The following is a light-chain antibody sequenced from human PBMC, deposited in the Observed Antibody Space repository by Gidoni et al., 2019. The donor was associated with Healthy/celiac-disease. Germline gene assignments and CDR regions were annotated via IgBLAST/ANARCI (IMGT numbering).Light chain of an antibody. CDR3: QQSYSTLLT. J-gene: IGKJ4*01. CDR1: QSISSY. Sequence: DIQMTQSPSSLSASVGDRVTITCRASQSISSYLNWYQQKQGKAPKLLFYAASSLQSGVPSRFIGSGSGKDFTLTISSLQLEDFATYSCQQSYSTLLTFGGGTKVEIK. CDR2: AAS. V-gene: IGKV1-39*01.